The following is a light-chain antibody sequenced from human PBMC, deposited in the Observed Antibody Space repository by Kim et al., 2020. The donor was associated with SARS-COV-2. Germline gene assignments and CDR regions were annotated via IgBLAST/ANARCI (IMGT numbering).Light chain of an antibody. CDR1: TVAVTTESY. V-gene: IGLV7-43*01. CDR2: NTD. J-gene: IGLJ1*01. CDR3: MIYYGGVYV. Sequence: PGGTVTLPCPSSTVAVTTESYPNWFQQNPGQAPRALIYNTDKRHSWTPARFAGSLLGGKAALTLSGVQPEDEAEYYCMIYYGGVYVFGTGTKVTV.